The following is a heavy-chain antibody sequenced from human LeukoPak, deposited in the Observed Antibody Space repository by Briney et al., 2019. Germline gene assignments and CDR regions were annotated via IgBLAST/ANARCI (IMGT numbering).Heavy chain of an antibody. V-gene: IGHV3-23*01. CDR3: AKGPRIAAAGTDAFDI. CDR1: GFTFSSYA. J-gene: IGHJ3*02. CDR2: ISGSGGST. Sequence: GGSLRLSCAASGFTFSSYAMSWVRRAPGKGLEWVSAISGSGGSTYYADSVKGRFTISRDNSKNTLYLQMNSLRAEDTAVYYCAKGPRIAAAGTDAFDIWGQGTMVTVSS. D-gene: IGHD6-13*01.